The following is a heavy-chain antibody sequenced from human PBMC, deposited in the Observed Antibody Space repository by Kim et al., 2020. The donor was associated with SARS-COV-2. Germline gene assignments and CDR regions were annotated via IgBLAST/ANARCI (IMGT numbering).Heavy chain of an antibody. CDR3: ARSKGGSCDY. J-gene: IGHJ4*02. CDR2: ST. Sequence: STYYNPSLTSRVTLSVDRSKNQFSLELSSVTAAGTAVYYCARSKGGSCDYWGQGTLVTVSS. D-gene: IGHD2-15*01. V-gene: IGHV4-30-2*01.